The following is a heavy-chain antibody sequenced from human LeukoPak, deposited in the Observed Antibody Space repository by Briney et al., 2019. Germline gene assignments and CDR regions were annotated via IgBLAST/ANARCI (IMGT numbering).Heavy chain of an antibody. CDR3: AKMPVSYSSGWSTFDY. V-gene: IGHV3-23*01. J-gene: IGHJ4*02. CDR2: ISDSGGST. Sequence: GGSLRLSCAASGFTFSSYAMSWVRRTPGKGLEWVSGISDSGGSTYYADSVKGRFTISRDNSRNTLYLQMNSLRAEDTAIYYCAKMPVSYSSGWSTFDYWGQGTLVTVSS. CDR1: GFTFSSYA. D-gene: IGHD6-19*01.